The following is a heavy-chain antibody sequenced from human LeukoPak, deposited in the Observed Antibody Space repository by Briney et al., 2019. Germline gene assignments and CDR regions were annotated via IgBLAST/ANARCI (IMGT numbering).Heavy chain of an antibody. CDR1: GFTFSSYS. CDR3: AKYNYYGSGSYYNDFDY. CDR2: ISSSSSYI. J-gene: IGHJ4*02. D-gene: IGHD3-10*01. V-gene: IGHV3-21*04. Sequence: TGGSLRLSCAASGFTFSSYSMNWVRQAPGKGLEWVSSISSSSSYIYYADSVKGRFTISRDNSKNTLYLQMNSLRAEDTATYYCAKYNYYGSGSYYNDFDYWGQGTLVTVSS.